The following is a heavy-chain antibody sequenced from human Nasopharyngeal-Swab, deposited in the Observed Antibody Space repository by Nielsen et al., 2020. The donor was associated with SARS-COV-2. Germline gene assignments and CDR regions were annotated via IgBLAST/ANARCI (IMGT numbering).Heavy chain of an antibody. V-gene: IGHV1-3*01. CDR3: ARVVEAGYDAFDI. J-gene: IGHJ3*02. CDR1: GYTFTSYA. CDR2: INAGNGNT. D-gene: IGHD1-26*01. Sequence: ASVKVSCKASGYTFTSYAMHWVRQAPGQRLEWMGWINAGNGNTKYSQKFQGRVTITRDTSASTACMELSSLRSEDTAVYYCARVVEAGYDAFDIWGQGTMVTVSS.